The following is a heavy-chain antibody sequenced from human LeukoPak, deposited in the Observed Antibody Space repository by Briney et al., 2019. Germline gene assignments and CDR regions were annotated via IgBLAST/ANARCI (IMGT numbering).Heavy chain of an antibody. CDR1: GDPISSYF. V-gene: IGHV4-59*01. CDR3: ARDSHSVDTATPRGFDP. Sequence: TSETLSLTCTVSGDPISSYFWSWIRQPPGKGLEWIGYFHDSGSANYNPSLKSRITMSVDTSKNQFSLKLRSVTAADTAVYYCARDSHSVDTATPRGFDPWGQGTLVTVSS. J-gene: IGHJ5*02. CDR2: FHDSGSA. D-gene: IGHD2-15*01.